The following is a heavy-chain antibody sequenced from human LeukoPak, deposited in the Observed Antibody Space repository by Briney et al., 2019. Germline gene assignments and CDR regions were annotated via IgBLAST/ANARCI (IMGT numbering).Heavy chain of an antibody. CDR1: GGSISSYY. J-gene: IGHJ4*02. CDR3: AREPAYSSSWFDY. CDR2: IYYSGST. V-gene: IGHV4-59*12. Sequence: SETLSLTCTVSGGSISSYYWSWIRQPPGKGLKWIGYIYYSGSTNYNPSLKSRVTISVDTSKNQFSLKLSSVTAADTAVYYCAREPAYSSSWFDYWGQGTLVTVSS. D-gene: IGHD6-13*01.